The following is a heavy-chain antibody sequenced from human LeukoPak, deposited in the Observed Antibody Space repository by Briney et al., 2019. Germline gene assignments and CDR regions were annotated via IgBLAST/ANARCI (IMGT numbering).Heavy chain of an antibody. V-gene: IGHV3-15*01. D-gene: IGHD3-3*01. Sequence: GGSLRLSCAASGFTFSNAWMSWVRQAPGKGLEWVGRSKSKSDGGTTDYAAPVKGRFTISRDDSKNTLYLQMNSLKTEDTAIYYCTTPQGYDFWSGGYWGQGALVTVSS. J-gene: IGHJ4*02. CDR2: SKSKSDGGTT. CDR3: TTPQGYDFWSGGY. CDR1: GFTFSNAW.